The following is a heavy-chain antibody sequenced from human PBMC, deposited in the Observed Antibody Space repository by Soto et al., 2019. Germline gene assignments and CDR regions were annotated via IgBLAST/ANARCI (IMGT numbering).Heavy chain of an antibody. CDR2: ISYDGSNK. D-gene: IGHD2-2*01. Sequence: QVQLVESGGGVVQPGRSLRLSCAASGFTFSSYGMHWVRQAPGKGLEWVAVISYDGSNKYYADSVKGRFTISRDNSKNTLYLQMNSLRAEDTAVYYCAKDMDQLLYYYYYGMDVWGQGTTVTVSS. J-gene: IGHJ6*02. V-gene: IGHV3-30*18. CDR3: AKDMDQLLYYYYYGMDV. CDR1: GFTFSSYG.